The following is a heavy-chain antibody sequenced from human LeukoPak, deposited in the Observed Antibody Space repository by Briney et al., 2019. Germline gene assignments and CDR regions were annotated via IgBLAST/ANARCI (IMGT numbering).Heavy chain of an antibody. D-gene: IGHD3-22*01. CDR3: ARGWYYDSSGLY. J-gene: IGHJ4*02. V-gene: IGHV4-39*07. CDR1: GGSISSSSYY. CDR2: IYYSGST. Sequence: SETLSLTCTVSGGSISSSSYYWGWIRQPPGKGLGWIGSIYYSGSTYYNPSLKSRVTISVDTSKNQFSLKLSSVTAADTAVYYCARGWYYDSSGLYWGQGTLVTVSS.